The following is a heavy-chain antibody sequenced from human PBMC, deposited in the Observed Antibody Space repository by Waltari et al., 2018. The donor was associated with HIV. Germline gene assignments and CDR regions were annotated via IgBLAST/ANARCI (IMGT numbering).Heavy chain of an antibody. D-gene: IGHD2-21*02. Sequence: EVQLVESGGGLVKPGGSLRLSCAASGFTFSNAWMSWVRQAPGKGLEWVGRIKSKTDGGTTDYAAPVKGRFTISRDDSKNTLYLQMNSLKTEDTAVYYCTTDQAYCGGDCLEGYWGQGTLVTVSS. CDR2: IKSKTDGGTT. V-gene: IGHV3-15*01. J-gene: IGHJ4*02. CDR3: TTDQAYCGGDCLEGY. CDR1: GFTFSNAW.